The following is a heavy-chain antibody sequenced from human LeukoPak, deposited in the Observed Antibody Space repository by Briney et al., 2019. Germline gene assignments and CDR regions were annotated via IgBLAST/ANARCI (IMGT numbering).Heavy chain of an antibody. Sequence: ASVKVSCKASGYTFTGYYLHWVRQAPGQGLECMGWIHPNSGGTNYAQKFQGRVTMTRDTSISTAYLDLSSLRSDDTAVYYCARVVVRDANNYKDYWGQGTLVTVSS. CDR2: IHPNSGGT. V-gene: IGHV1-2*02. CDR3: ARVVVRDANNYKDY. J-gene: IGHJ4*02. D-gene: IGHD5-24*01. CDR1: GYTFTGYY.